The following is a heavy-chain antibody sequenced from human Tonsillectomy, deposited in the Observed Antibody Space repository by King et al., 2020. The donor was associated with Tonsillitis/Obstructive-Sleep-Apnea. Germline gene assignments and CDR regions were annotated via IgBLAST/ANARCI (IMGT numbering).Heavy chain of an antibody. Sequence: QLVQSGGGLVKPGGSLRLSCAASGFAFSSYSMSWVRQAPGKGLEWVSTINTENYIYYACSVKGRLTISRDNAKNSLYLQMDSLGAEDTAVYYCARDSSGWSRDYWGQGTLVTVSS. J-gene: IGHJ4*02. CDR2: INTENYI. V-gene: IGHV3-21*01. D-gene: IGHD6-19*01. CDR3: ARDSSGWSRDY. CDR1: GFAFSSYS.